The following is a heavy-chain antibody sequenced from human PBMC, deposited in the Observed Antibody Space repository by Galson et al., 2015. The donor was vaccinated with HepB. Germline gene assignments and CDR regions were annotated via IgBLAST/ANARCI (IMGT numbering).Heavy chain of an antibody. D-gene: IGHD2-2*01. J-gene: IGHJ4*02. V-gene: IGHV3-30*18. CDR3: AKPPISSHWYAPSFDY. Sequence: SLRLSCAASGFTFSNFAVHRVRQAPGKGLEWVAVVAYDGNNKYYADSMKGRFTISRDNSKNTLYLQMNSLRAEDTAVYYCAKPPISSHWYAPSFDYWGQGTLVTVSS. CDR1: GFTFSNFA. CDR2: VAYDGNNK.